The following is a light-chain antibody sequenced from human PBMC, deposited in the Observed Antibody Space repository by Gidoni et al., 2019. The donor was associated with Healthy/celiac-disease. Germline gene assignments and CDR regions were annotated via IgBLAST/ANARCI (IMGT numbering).Light chain of an antibody. CDR3: AAWDDSLNGPV. V-gene: IGLV1-44*01. CDR1: SSNIGSNT. Sequence: QSVLTQPPSASGTPGQRVTISCSGSSSNIGSNTVNWYQQLPGTAPKPLIYSNNQRPSGVPDRFSGSKSGTSASLAISGLQSEDEADYYCAAWDDSLNGPVFGGGTKLTV. CDR2: SNN. J-gene: IGLJ2*01.